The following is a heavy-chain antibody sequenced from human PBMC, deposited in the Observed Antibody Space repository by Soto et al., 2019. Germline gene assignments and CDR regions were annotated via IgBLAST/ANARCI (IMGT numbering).Heavy chain of an antibody. Sequence: QVQLQESGPGLVKPSETLSLTCTVSGGSISSYYWNWIRQPPGRGLEWIGYIYYSGSTNYNPSLKSRVTISVDTSKNQFSLKLSSVTAADTAVYYCARVGYYDSSGYYDYWGQGTLVTVSS. J-gene: IGHJ4*02. CDR2: IYYSGST. CDR1: GGSISSYY. D-gene: IGHD3-22*01. CDR3: ARVGYYDSSGYYDY. V-gene: IGHV4-59*13.